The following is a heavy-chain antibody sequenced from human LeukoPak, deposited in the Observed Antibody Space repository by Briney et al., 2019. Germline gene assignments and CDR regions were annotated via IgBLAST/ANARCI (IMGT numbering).Heavy chain of an antibody. CDR2: IYYSGST. J-gene: IGHJ4*02. D-gene: IGHD3-16*01. CDR1: GGSISSYY. V-gene: IGHV4-59*12. Sequence: SETLSLTCTVSGGSISSYYWSWIRQPPGKGLEWIGYIYYSGSTNYNPSLKSRVTISVDTSKNQFSLKLSSVTAADTAVYYCARGPQGENYFDYWGQGTLVTVSS. CDR3: ARGPQGENYFDY.